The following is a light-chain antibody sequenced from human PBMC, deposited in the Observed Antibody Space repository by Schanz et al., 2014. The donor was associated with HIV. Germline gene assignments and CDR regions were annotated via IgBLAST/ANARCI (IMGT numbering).Light chain of an antibody. CDR2: DAS. J-gene: IGKJ1*01. V-gene: IGKV3-20*01. Sequence: EIVLTQSPGTLSLSPGERATLSCRASQSVSSSYLAWYQQKPGQAPRLLIYDASSRATGIPDRFSGSGSGTDFTLTIIRLEPEDFAVYYCQQYGSSLWTFGQGTKVEIK. CDR1: QSVSSSY. CDR3: QQYGSSLWT.